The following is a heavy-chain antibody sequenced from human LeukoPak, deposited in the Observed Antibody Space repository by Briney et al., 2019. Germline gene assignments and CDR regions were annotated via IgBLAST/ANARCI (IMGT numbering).Heavy chain of an antibody. CDR1: GFTFTSSA. CDR2: SVVGSGNT. Sequence: SVNVSCMASGFTFTSSAMQWVRQARAQRLEWIGWSVVGSGNTNYAQKLHERVTMTRDMSTSTAYMELSSLRSEDTAVYYCAADHLYGSGSYTKGYYYYGMDVWGQGTTVTVSS. V-gene: IGHV1-58*02. J-gene: IGHJ6*02. CDR3: AADHLYGSGSYTKGYYYYGMDV. D-gene: IGHD3-10*01.